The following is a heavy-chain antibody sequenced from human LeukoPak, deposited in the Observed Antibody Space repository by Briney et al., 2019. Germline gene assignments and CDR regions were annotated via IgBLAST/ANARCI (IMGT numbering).Heavy chain of an antibody. CDR3: ARWGVGYGSGSPIDY. V-gene: IGHV1-18*01. Sequence: ASVKVSCKASGYTFTSYGISWVRQAPGQGLEWMGWISAYNGNTNYAQKLQGRVTMTTDTSTSTAYMELRSLRPDDTAVYYCARWGVGYGSGSPIDYWGQGTLVTVSS. D-gene: IGHD3-10*01. CDR1: GYTFTSYG. CDR2: ISAYNGNT. J-gene: IGHJ4*02.